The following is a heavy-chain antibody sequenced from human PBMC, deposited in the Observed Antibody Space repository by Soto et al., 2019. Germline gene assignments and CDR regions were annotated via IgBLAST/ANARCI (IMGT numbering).Heavy chain of an antibody. V-gene: IGHV3-15*07. CDR1: GFTVSNAW. CDR3: ITRDY. Sequence: EVQMVESGGGLVKPGGSLRLSCAGSGFTVSNAWMTWIRQAPGKGLEWVGRIRSKTDGGTTDYAAPVKGRFTISRDDSSNTLFLQMNSLKTEDTAVYYCITRDYWGQGTLVTVSP. CDR2: IRSKTDGGTT. J-gene: IGHJ4*02.